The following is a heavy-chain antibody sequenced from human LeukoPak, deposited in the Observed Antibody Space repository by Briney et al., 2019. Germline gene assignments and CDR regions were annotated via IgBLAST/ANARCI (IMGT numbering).Heavy chain of an antibody. J-gene: IGHJ3*02. V-gene: IGHV4-4*07. CDR1: GGSISSYY. D-gene: IGHD3-10*01. Sequence: SETLSLTCTVSGGSISSYYWSWIRQPAGKGLEWIGRIYTSGSTNYNPSLKSRVTMSVDTSKNQSSLKLSSVTAADTAVYYCARDYYGSGSYYRSDAFDIWGQGTMVTVSS. CDR2: IYTSGST. CDR3: ARDYYGSGSYYRSDAFDI.